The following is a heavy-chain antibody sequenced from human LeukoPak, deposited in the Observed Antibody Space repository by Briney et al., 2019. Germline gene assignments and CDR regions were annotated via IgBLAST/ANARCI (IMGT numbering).Heavy chain of an antibody. CDR1: GYTFTDYF. D-gene: IGHD4-17*01. V-gene: IGHV1-2*02. Sequence: ASVKVSCKASGYTFTDYFMHWVRQAPGQGLEWMGWVNPNSGGTKYAQDFQGRVTMTRDTSSSTAYMELSRLRSDDTAVYYCARGRGAGGDYDLDYWGQGTLVTVSS. CDR3: ARGRGAGGDYDLDY. J-gene: IGHJ4*02. CDR2: VNPNSGGT.